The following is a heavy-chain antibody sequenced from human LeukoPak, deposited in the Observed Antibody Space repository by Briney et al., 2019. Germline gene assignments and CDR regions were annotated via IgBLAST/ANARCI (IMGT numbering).Heavy chain of an antibody. CDR3: ARSQGHRLLNYYSYYMDV. CDR2: ISAYSGST. D-gene: IGHD2-15*01. CDR1: GYTFTSYG. V-gene: IGHV1-18*01. J-gene: IGHJ6*03. Sequence: VSVKVSCKASGYTFTSYGISWVRQAPGQGLEWMGWISAYSGSTNYAQKLQGRVTMTTDTSTTTAYLELKSLRSDDTAVYYCARSQGHRLLNYYSYYMDVWGKGTTVTVSS.